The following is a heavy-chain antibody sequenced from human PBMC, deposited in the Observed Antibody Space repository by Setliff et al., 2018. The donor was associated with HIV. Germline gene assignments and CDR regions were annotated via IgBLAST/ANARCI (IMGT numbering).Heavy chain of an antibody. CDR2: INHRGST. CDR3: ARQGGFSSSSYPRNYIDV. V-gene: IGHV4-34*01. J-gene: IGHJ6*03. Sequence: SETLSLTCAVYGGSFSGYYWSWVRQPPGKGLEWIGEINHRGSTDYMPSLKGRVTISVDTSKNQFSLKLNSVTAADTAVYYCARQGGFSSSSYPRNYIDVWGKGTTVTVSS. CDR1: GGSFSGYY. D-gene: IGHD6-13*01.